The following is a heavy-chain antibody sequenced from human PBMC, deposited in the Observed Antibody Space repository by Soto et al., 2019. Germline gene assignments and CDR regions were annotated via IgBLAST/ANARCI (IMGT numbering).Heavy chain of an antibody. CDR3: ARHVYYDVLKKNY. J-gene: IGHJ4*02. CDR2: IYPGNSDT. V-gene: IGHV5-51*01. D-gene: IGHD3-9*01. Sequence: GESLKISCKGSGYNFANCWIGWVRQMPGKGLEWMGIIYPGNSDTRYSPSFQGQVTISADTSISTAYLEWSSLKASDTAIYYCARHVYYDVLKKNYWGQGTLVTVSS. CDR1: GYNFANCW.